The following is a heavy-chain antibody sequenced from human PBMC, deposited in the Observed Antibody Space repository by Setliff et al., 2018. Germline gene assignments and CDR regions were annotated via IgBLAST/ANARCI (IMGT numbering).Heavy chain of an antibody. Sequence: PSETLSLTCTVSGDSLSGDNYFWSWIRHLPGKGLQWLGHIYYTGKTYYNPSLKSRLEMSVDTSKREFALRLSSVTAADTAVYYCARTSTYVLGSGSYWDRWFDPWSQGTLVTVLL. CDR1: GDSLSGDNYF. V-gene: IGHV4-30-4*02. CDR2: IYYTGKT. CDR3: ARTSTYVLGSGSYWDRWFDP. D-gene: IGHD3-10*01. J-gene: IGHJ5*02.